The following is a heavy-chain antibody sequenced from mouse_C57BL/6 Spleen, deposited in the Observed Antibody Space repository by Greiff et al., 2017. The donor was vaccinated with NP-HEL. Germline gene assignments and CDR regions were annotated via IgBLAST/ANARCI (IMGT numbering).Heavy chain of an antibody. CDR3: ARGATTVVASYYAMDY. CDR1: GYTFTSYW. CDR2: IYPGSGST. D-gene: IGHD1-1*01. Sequence: QVQLQQSGAELVKPGASVKMSCKASGYTFTSYWITWVKQRPGQGLEWIGDIYPGSGSTNYNEKFKSKATLTVDTSSSTAYMQLSSLTSEDSAVYYCARGATTVVASYYAMDYWGQGTSVTVSS. J-gene: IGHJ4*01. V-gene: IGHV1-55*01.